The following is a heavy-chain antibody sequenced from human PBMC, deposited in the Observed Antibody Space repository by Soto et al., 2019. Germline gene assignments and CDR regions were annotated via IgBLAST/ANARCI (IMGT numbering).Heavy chain of an antibody. CDR1: GYTFTSYG. J-gene: IGHJ6*03. CDR3: ARGVYCSSTSCYAPYYYYYYMDV. D-gene: IGHD2-2*01. CDR2: ISAYNGNT. Sequence: ASVKVSCKASGYTFTSYGISWVRQAPGQGLEWMGWISAYNGNTNYAQKLQGRVTMTTDTSTSTAYMELRSLRSDDTAVYYCARGVYCSSTSCYAPYYYYYYMDVWGKGTTVTVSS. V-gene: IGHV1-18*04.